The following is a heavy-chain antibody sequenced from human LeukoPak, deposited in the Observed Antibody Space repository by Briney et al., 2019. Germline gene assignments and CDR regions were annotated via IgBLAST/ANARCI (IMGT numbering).Heavy chain of an antibody. Sequence: SETLSLTCIVSGGSISSYYWSWIRQPPGKGLEWIGYIYYSGSTSYNPSLKSRVTISVDTSKNQFSLKLSSVTAADTAVYYCAREGARWEPSFSAFDIWGQGTMVTVSS. J-gene: IGHJ3*02. CDR1: GGSISSYY. CDR2: IYYSGST. V-gene: IGHV4-59*01. CDR3: AREGARWEPSFSAFDI. D-gene: IGHD1-26*01.